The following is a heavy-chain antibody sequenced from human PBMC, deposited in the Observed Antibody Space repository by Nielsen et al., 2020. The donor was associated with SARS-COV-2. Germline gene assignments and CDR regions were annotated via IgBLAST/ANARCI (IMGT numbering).Heavy chain of an antibody. CDR1: GFTFSDYY. CDR2: LSDESGYR. Sequence: GGSLRLSCTASGFTFSDYYMAWIRQAPGRGLECVSYLSDESGYRVTADSWKGRFTISRDNANNSVYLQMNSLRVEDTAVYYCARGGSRGDMDVWGHGATVTVSS. D-gene: IGHD3-16*01. CDR3: ARGGSRGDMDV. J-gene: IGHJ6*02. V-gene: IGHV3-11*05.